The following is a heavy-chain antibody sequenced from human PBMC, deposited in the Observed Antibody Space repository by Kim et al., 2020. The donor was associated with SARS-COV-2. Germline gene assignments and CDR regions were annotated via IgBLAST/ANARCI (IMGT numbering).Heavy chain of an antibody. CDR3: TRSHKIVATIGY. D-gene: IGHD5-12*01. CDR1: GFTFGDYA. CDR2: IRSKAYGGTT. V-gene: IGHV3-49*04. J-gene: IGHJ4*02. Sequence: GGSLRLSCTASGFTFGDYAMSWVRQAPGKGLEWVGFIRSKAYGGTTEYAASVKGRFTISRDDSKSIAYLQMNSLKTEDTAVYYCTRSHKIVATIGYWGQGTLVTVSS.